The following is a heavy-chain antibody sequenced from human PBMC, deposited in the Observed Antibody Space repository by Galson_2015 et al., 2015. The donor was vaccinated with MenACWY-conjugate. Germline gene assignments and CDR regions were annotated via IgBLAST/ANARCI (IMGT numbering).Heavy chain of an antibody. CDR3: ARHPSSAQGWKGMDV. Sequence: SETLSLTCTVSGVSISDYFWSWIRQPPGKGLEWLAYIAYSGGSNYNPSLNGRTTISLDTSKNQFSLKLTSVTAADTAVYYCARHPSSAQGWKGMDVWGQGTTVTVS. D-gene: IGHD6-19*01. J-gene: IGHJ6*02. V-gene: IGHV4-59*08. CDR1: GVSISDYF. CDR2: IAYSGGS.